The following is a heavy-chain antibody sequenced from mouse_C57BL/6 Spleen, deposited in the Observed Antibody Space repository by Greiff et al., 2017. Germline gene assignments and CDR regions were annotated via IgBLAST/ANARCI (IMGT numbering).Heavy chain of an antibody. Sequence: DVMLVESGEGLVKPGGSLKLSCAASGFTFSSYAMSWVRQTPEKRLEWVAYISSGGDYIYYADTVKGRFTISRDNARNTLYLQMSSLKSEDTAMYYGTREGGYYFDYWGQGTTLTVSS. J-gene: IGHJ2*01. CDR3: TREGGYYFDY. CDR2: ISSGGDYI. V-gene: IGHV5-9-1*02. CDR1: GFTFSSYA.